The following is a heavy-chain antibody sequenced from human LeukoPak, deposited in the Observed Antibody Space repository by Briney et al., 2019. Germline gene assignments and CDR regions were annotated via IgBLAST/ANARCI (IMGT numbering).Heavy chain of an antibody. D-gene: IGHD3-10*01. CDR3: VKFRGIQHYNYHMDV. V-gene: IGHV3-23*01. Sequence: GGSLRFSCAASGFTFSSYAMSWVRQAPGKGLEWVSGLTGSGGNTYYADSVKGRFTISRDNSKNTLSLQMNSLRAEDAAVYYCVKFRGIQHYNYHMDVWGKGTTGTVSS. J-gene: IGHJ6*03. CDR1: GFTFSSYA. CDR2: LTGSGGNT.